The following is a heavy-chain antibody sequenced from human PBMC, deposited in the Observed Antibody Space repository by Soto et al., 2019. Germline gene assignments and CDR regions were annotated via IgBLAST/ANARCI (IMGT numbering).Heavy chain of an antibody. D-gene: IGHD2-2*01. CDR3: ARDRYCSTSSCYPLDY. CDR2: ISSSSILI. J-gene: IGHJ4*02. V-gene: IGHV3-21*01. CDR1: GFTFSSYI. Sequence: GGSLRLSCAASGFTFSSYIMNWVRQAPEKGLEWVSSISSSSILIHYADSVQGRFTISRDNAKDSLYLQMNNLRAEDTAVYYGARDRYCSTSSCYPLDYWGPGTLVTVSS.